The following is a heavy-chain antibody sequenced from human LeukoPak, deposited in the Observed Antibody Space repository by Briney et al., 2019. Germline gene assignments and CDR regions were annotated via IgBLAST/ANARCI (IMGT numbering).Heavy chain of an antibody. CDR3: ARLRGGPGAEYFQH. J-gene: IGHJ1*01. D-gene: IGHD4-23*01. CDR2: ISSSSSYI. CDR1: GFTFSSYS. Sequence: SGGSLRLSCAASGFTFSSYSMNWVRQAPGKGLEWVSSISSSSSYIYYADSVKGRFTISRDNAKNSLYLQMNSLRAEDTAVYYCARLRGGPGAEYFQHWGQGTLVTVSS. V-gene: IGHV3-21*01.